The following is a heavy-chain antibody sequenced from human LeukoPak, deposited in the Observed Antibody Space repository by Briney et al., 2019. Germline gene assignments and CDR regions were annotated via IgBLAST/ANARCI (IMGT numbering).Heavy chain of an antibody. J-gene: IGHJ4*02. Sequence: GGSLRLSCAASGFTFSSYWMSWVRQAPGKGLEWVANIKQDGSEKYYVDSVKGRFTISRVNAKNSLYLQMNSLRAEDTAVYYCARDPLSLTYYYDSSYFDYWGQGTLVTVSS. CDR1: GFTFSSYW. CDR2: IKQDGSEK. CDR3: ARDPLSLTYYYDSSYFDY. D-gene: IGHD3-22*01. V-gene: IGHV3-7*01.